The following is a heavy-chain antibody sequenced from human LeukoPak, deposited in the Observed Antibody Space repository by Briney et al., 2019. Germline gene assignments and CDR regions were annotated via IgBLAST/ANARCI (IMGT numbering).Heavy chain of an antibody. J-gene: IGHJ4*02. Sequence: PSETLSLTCTVSGGSISSGSYYWSWIRQPAGKGLDWIRRIYTTGSTNYNPSLKSRVTISVDTSKNQFSLSLDSVTAADTAGYYCARGLASGYPPIPFDYWGQGTLVTVSS. CDR2: IYTTGST. CDR3: ARGLASGYPPIPFDY. D-gene: IGHD3-3*01. V-gene: IGHV4-61*02. CDR1: GGSISSGSYY.